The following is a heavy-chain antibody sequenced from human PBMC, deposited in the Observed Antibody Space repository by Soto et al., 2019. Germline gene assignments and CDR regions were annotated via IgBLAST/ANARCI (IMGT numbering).Heavy chain of an antibody. V-gene: IGHV1-69*13. Sequence: SVKVSCKDSGGTFSSHAISWVRPAPGQGLEWMGGLIPIFGTANSAHKFQGRVTITADESTSTTYMERSSLRSEDTAVYYCAGVEDVMATVIYFYYGGQGTVVTVSS. CDR2: LIPIFGTA. CDR1: GGTFSSHA. D-gene: IGHD4-17*01. J-gene: IGHJ4*02. CDR3: AGVEDVMATVIYFYY.